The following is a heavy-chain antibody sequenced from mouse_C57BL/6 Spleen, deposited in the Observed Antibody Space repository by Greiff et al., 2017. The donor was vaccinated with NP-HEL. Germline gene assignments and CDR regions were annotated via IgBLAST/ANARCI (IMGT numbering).Heavy chain of an antibody. V-gene: IGHV1-82*01. D-gene: IGHD2-2*01. Sequence: QVQLQQSGPELVKPGASVKISCKASGYAFSSSWMNWVKQRPGKGLEWIGRIYPGDGDTNYNGKFKGKATLTADKSSSTAYMQLSSLTSEDSAVYFCAPLIYYGYGGTFAYWGQGTLVTVSA. CDR3: APLIYYGYGGTFAY. J-gene: IGHJ3*01. CDR1: GYAFSSSW. CDR2: IYPGDGDT.